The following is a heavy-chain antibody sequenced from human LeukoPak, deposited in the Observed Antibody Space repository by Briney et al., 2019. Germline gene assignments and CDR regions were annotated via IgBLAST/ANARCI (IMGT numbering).Heavy chain of an antibody. V-gene: IGHV3-53*01. J-gene: IGHJ3*02. CDR1: GFTVNTNY. CDR3: TRYWGSGNAFDI. CDR2: IYSGGNT. Sequence: PGGSLRLSCAASGFTVNTNYISWVRQAPGKGLEWVSIIYSGGNTYYADSMKGRFTISRDNSKNTLYLQMNTLRVEDTAMYYCTRYWGSGNAFDIWGQGTMVTVSS. D-gene: IGHD7-27*01.